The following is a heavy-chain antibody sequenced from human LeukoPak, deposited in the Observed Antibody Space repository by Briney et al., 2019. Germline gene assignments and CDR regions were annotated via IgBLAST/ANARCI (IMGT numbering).Heavy chain of an antibody. CDR1: GFTFSSYS. Sequence: GGSLRLSCAASGFTFSSYSMNWVRQAPGKGLEWVSSISSSSSYIYYADSVKGRFTISRDNAKNSLYLQMNSLRAEDTAVYYCARDLRGYSSSRGFDYWGQGTLVTVSS. V-gene: IGHV3-21*01. CDR3: ARDLRGYSSSRGFDY. J-gene: IGHJ4*02. D-gene: IGHD6-13*01. CDR2: ISSSSSYI.